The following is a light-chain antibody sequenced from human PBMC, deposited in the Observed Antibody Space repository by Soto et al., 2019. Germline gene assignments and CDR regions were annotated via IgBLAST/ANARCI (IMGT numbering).Light chain of an antibody. CDR1: QSVNNN. CDR3: QQYNNWPLT. J-gene: IGKJ4*01. CDR2: GAS. V-gene: IGKV3-15*01. Sequence: EIVMTQSPATLSVSPGERATLSCRASQSVNNNLAWYQQKPGQAPRLLIHGASARATGIPARFSGSGSGTEFTLNISSLQSEDFAVYYCQQYNNWPLTFGGGTKVEIK.